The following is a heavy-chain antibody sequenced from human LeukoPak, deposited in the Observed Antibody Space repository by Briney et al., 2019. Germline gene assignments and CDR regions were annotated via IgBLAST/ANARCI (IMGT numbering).Heavy chain of an antibody. J-gene: IGHJ6*03. Sequence: GGSLRLSCAASGFTFSDYYMSWIRQAPGKGLEWVSYISSSGSDKYYADSVKGRFTISSDNAKNSLYLQMNSLSDEDTAGYYCARDQEMYYCYYHLDVWGKGTTVTVSS. CDR3: ARDQEMYYCYYHLDV. CDR2: ISSSGSDK. V-gene: IGHV3-11*01. CDR1: GFTFSDYY.